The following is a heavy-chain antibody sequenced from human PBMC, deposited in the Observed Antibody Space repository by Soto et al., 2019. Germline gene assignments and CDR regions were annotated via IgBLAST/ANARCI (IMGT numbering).Heavy chain of an antibody. J-gene: IGHJ4*02. CDR3: TTQGGGDDIYFDY. V-gene: IGHV3-15*01. CDR2: IKSKSDGETT. Sequence: GGSLRLSCAASGFSFSDAWMIWVRQAPGKGLQWVGRIKSKSDGETTDYAAPVKGRFAISRDDSKKTVYLRMNSLKTEDTATYFCTTQGGGDDIYFDYWGQGTLVTVSS. D-gene: IGHD3-16*01. CDR1: GFSFSDAW.